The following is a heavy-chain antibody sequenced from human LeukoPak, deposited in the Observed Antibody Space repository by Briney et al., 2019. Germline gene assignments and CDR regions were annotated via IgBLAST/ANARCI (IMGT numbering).Heavy chain of an antibody. V-gene: IGHV3-23*01. CDR3: ARRIAAAGRTFDY. CDR1: GFAFSSFA. CDR2: ISAGGSIT. D-gene: IGHD6-25*01. Sequence: GVSLRLSCAASGFAFSSFAMSWVRQAPGKGLEWVSAISAGGSITYYADSVKGRFTISRDSSENTLYLQMNSLRAEDTAVYYCARRIAAAGRTFDYWGQGTLVTVSS. J-gene: IGHJ4*02.